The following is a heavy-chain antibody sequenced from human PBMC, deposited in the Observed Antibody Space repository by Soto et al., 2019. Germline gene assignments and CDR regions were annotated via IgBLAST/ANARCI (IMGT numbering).Heavy chain of an antibody. CDR2: INPDSGAT. Sequence: HEHLVQSGAEVKRPGASLKVSCKASGYSFTGYYIHWVRQAPGQGIEWMGWINPDSGATNYAQNFQGMVSLTSNTSISTASMDLTSLTSDDTAVYYCARGDYGTGGYPFPYFDYWGQGTLVIVSS. J-gene: IGHJ4*02. CDR1: GYSFTGYY. CDR3: ARGDYGTGGYPFPYFDY. D-gene: IGHD2-8*02. V-gene: IGHV1-2*02.